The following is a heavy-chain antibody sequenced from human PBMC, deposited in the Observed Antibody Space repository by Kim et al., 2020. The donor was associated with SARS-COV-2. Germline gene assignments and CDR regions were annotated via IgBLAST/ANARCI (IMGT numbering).Heavy chain of an antibody. V-gene: IGHV3-30*18. J-gene: IGHJ3*02. Sequence: GGSLRLSCAASGFAASSYGIHWVRQAPGKGLEWVAIIPCDGSTKYYADSVKGRFTVSRDNSKNTLYLQMNSLRVEDTAVYYCANEKIREGACDIWGQGTMVTVSS. CDR1: GFAASSYG. CDR2: IPCDGSTK. CDR3: ANEKIREGACDI. D-gene: IGHD1-26*01.